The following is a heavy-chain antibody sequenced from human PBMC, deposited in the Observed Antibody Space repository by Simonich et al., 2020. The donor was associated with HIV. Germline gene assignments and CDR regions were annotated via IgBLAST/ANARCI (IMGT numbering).Heavy chain of an antibody. CDR1: GGSFSGYS. D-gene: IGHD2-2*01. V-gene: IGHV4-34*01. Sequence: QVQLQQWGAGLLKPSETLSLTCAVYGGSFSGYSWSWIRQPPGKGLEWIGEINHSGSTTYNPSLKSRVTIAVDTSKNQFSLKRSSVTAADTAVYYCARGFYQRLYYFDYWGQGTLVTVSS. J-gene: IGHJ4*02. CDR2: INHSGST. CDR3: ARGFYQRLYYFDY.